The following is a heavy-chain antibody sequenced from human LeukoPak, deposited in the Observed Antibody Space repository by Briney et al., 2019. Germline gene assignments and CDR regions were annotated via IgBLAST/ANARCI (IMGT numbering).Heavy chain of an antibody. D-gene: IGHD6-13*01. Sequence: ASVKVSCKASGYTFTSYYIHWVRQAPGQGLEWMGIINPSGGSTSYAQKFQGRVTMTRDTSTSTVYMELSSLRSEDTAVYYCARVVAAAGPRESAFDIWGQGTMVTVSS. CDR1: GYTFTSYY. CDR2: INPSGGST. CDR3: ARVVAAAGPRESAFDI. V-gene: IGHV1-46*01. J-gene: IGHJ3*02.